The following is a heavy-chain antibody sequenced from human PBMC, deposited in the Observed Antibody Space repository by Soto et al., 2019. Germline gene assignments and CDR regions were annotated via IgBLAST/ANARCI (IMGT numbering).Heavy chain of an antibody. V-gene: IGHV1-69*06. J-gene: IGHJ5*02. D-gene: IGHD2-2*01. CDR2: IIPIFGTA. CDR1: GGTFISYA. Sequence: SVKVSCKASGGTFISYAISWVRQAPGQGLEWMGGIIPIFGTANYAQKFQGRVTITADKSTSTAYMELSSLRSEDTAVYYCARLLPLLCSSTSCYQGWFDPWGQGTLVTVSS. CDR3: ARLLPLLCSSTSCYQGWFDP.